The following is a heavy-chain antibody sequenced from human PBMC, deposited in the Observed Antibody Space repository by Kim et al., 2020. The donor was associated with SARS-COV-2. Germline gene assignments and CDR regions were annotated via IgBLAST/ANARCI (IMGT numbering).Heavy chain of an antibody. CDR2: IYPGDSDT. Sequence: GESLKISCKGSGYSFTSYWIGWVRQMPGKGLEWMGIIYPGDSDTRYSPSFQGQVTISADKSISTAYLQWSSLKAADTAMYYCARTRGGMVRGAGGAFDIWGQGTMVTVSS. J-gene: IGHJ3*02. CDR3: ARTRGGMVRGAGGAFDI. V-gene: IGHV5-51*01. D-gene: IGHD3-10*01. CDR1: GYSFTSYW.